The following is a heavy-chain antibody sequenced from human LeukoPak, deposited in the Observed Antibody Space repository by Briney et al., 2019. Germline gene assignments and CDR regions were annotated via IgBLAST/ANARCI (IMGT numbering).Heavy chain of an antibody. V-gene: IGHV3-23*01. CDR1: GFTFSSYG. CDR2: ISGSGGST. Sequence: GGSLRLSCAASGFTFSSYGMSWVRQAPGKGLEWVSAISGSGGSTYYADSVKGRFTISRDNSKNTLYLQMNSLRAEDTAVYYCAKDLVIVVVVAALDYWGQGTLVTVSS. CDR3: AKDLVIVVVVAALDY. J-gene: IGHJ4*02. D-gene: IGHD2-15*01.